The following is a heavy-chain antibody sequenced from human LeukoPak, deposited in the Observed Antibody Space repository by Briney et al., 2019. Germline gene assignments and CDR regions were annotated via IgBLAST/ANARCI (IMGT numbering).Heavy chain of an antibody. J-gene: IGHJ1*01. Sequence: SETLSLTCTVSGGYISSYYWSWSRQPSGQGLEWIGRIYTSGSTNYNPPLKGRVTLSVDTPKNQFSLKLSSVTAVVTTVYYCARGNGGEIVPSHWGQGILVTVST. CDR1: GGYISSYY. V-gene: IGHV4-4*07. D-gene: IGHD7-27*01. CDR3: ARGNGGEIVPSH. CDR2: IYTSGST.